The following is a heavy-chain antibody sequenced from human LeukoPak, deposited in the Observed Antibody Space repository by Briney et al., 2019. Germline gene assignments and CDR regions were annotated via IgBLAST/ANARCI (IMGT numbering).Heavy chain of an antibody. J-gene: IGHJ6*02. V-gene: IGHV3-48*03. CDR3: ARWYCSGPSCHSYYFGMDV. CDR2: ISSGGSSM. D-gene: IGHD2-2*01. CDR1: GFTFSSYE. Sequence: GGSLRLSCAASGFTFSSYEMNWVRQAPGKGLGWVSFISSGGSSMYYVDSVKGRFTISRDNAKNSLYLQMNSLRAEDTAVYYCARWYCSGPSCHSYYFGMDVWGQGTTVTVSS.